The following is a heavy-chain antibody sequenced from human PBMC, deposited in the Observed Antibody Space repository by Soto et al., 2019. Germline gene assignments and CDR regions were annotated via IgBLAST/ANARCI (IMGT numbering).Heavy chain of an antibody. CDR3: ARVNYYDSSGYYYGGNWFDP. J-gene: IGHJ5*02. V-gene: IGHV1-18*01. CDR1: GYTFTSYG. CDR2: ISAYNGNT. D-gene: IGHD3-22*01. Sequence: QVQLVQSGAEVKKPGASVKVSCKASGYTFTSYGISWVRQAPGQGLEWMGWISAYNGNTNYAQKLQVRVTMTTDTSTRTAYMELRSLRSDDTAVYYCARVNYYDSSGYYYGGNWFDPWGQGTLVTVSS.